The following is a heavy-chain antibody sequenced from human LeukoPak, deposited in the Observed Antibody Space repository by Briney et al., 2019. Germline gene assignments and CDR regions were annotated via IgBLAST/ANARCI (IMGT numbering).Heavy chain of an antibody. V-gene: IGHV4-4*07. D-gene: IGHD3-3*01. CDR1: GCSISSYY. CDR2: IYTSGST. Sequence: SETLSLTCTVSGCSISSYYWSWIRQPAGKGLEWIGRIYTSGSTNYNPSLKSRVTMSVDTSKNQFSLKLSSVTAADTAVYYCARERDYDFWSGYYKTYYFDYWGQGTLVTVSS. J-gene: IGHJ4*02. CDR3: ARERDYDFWSGYYKTYYFDY.